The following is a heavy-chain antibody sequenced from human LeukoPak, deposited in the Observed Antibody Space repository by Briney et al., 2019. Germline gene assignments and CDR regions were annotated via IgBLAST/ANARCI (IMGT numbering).Heavy chain of an antibody. CDR1: GGSFSGYY. CDR2: INHSGST. Sequence: PSETLSPTRAVYGGSFSGYYWSWIRQPPGEGQAWIGEINHSGSTNYNSSLKSRVTISVDTSKNQFSLKLSSVTAADTAVYYCASPRSSSSWYVGWFDPWGQGTLVTVSS. CDR3: ASPRSSSSWYVGWFDP. D-gene: IGHD6-13*01. J-gene: IGHJ5*02. V-gene: IGHV4-34*01.